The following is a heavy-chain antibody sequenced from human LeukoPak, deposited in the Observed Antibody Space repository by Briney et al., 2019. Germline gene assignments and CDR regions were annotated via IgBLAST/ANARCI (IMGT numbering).Heavy chain of an antibody. D-gene: IGHD2-21*02. V-gene: IGHV3-33*01. CDR1: GFIFSSYG. CDR3: ARFRTWGDKAFDY. Sequence: GGSLRLSCEASGFIFSSYGMHWVRQAPGKGLEWVAVIWYDGSNKYYADSVKGRFSISRDDSKNMVYLQMNSLRAEDTAMYYCARFRTWGDKAFDYWGQGTLVTVSS. J-gene: IGHJ4*02. CDR2: IWYDGSNK.